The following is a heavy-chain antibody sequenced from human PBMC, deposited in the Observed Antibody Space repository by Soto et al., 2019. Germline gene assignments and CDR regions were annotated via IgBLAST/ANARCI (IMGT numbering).Heavy chain of an antibody. J-gene: IGHJ4*02. D-gene: IGHD6-13*01. CDR1: GYTFTSYG. V-gene: IGHV1-18*01. CDR3: ARHGGRWKHLVPFDD. Sequence: GASVKVSCKASGYTFTSYGISCVRQAPGQGLEWMEWISAYNGKTNYAQKLQGRVTMTTDTSTSTAYMELRSLRSDDTAVYYCARHGGRWKHLVPFDDCGQRTLVPVYS. CDR2: ISAYNGKT.